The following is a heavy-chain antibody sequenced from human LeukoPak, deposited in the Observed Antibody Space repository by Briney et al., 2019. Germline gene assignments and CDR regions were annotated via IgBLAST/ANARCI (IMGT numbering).Heavy chain of an antibody. CDR1: GYTFTSYG. D-gene: IGHD5-12*01. CDR2: ISTYNGNT. Sequence: GASVKVSCKASGYTFTSYGISWVRQAPGQGLEWMGWISTYNGNTNYAQKLQGRVTMTTDTSTSTAYMELRSLRSDDTAVYYCARDLSVQDIGGEGYDFDYWGQGTLVTVSS. J-gene: IGHJ4*02. V-gene: IGHV1-18*01. CDR3: ARDLSVQDIGGEGYDFDY.